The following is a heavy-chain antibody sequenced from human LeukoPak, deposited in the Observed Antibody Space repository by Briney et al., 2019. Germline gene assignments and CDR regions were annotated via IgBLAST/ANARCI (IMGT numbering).Heavy chain of an antibody. D-gene: IGHD1-26*01. CDR1: GFTFSNYA. CDR2: ISYDGSDK. V-gene: IGHV3-30*04. CDR3: ARDKNIVTTAPYCFDY. Sequence: GGSLRLSCAASGFTFSNYAMHWVRQAPGKGLEWVAVISYDGSDKYYADSVKGRFTISRDNSKNTLYLQMNSLRAEDTAVYYCARDKNIVTTAPYCFDYWGQGTLVTVSS. J-gene: IGHJ4*02.